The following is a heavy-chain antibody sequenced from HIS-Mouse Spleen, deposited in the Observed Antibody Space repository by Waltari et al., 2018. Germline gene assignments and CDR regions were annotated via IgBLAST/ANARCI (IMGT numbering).Heavy chain of an antibody. Sequence: QVQLQQWGAGLLKPSETLSLTCAVYGGSFSGYYWSWIRQPPGKGRGWIGEINHSGSTNYNPSLKSRVTIAVDTSKNQFSLKLSSVTAADTAVYYCARVNSSFDYWGQGTLVTVSS. CDR3: ARVNSSFDY. CDR1: GGSFSGYY. V-gene: IGHV4-34*01. J-gene: IGHJ4*02. CDR2: INHSGST. D-gene: IGHD6-13*01.